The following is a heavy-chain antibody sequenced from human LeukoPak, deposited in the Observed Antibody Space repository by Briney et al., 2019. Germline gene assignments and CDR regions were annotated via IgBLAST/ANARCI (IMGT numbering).Heavy chain of an antibody. V-gene: IGHV3-21*01. CDR3: ASGAHSGSYLINYYMDV. Sequence: GGSLRLSCAASGFTFSSYSMNWVRQAPGKGLEWVSSISSSSSYIYYADSVKGRFTISRDNAKNSLYLQMNSLRAEDTAVYYCASGAHSGSYLINYYMDVWGKGTTVTVSS. J-gene: IGHJ6*03. CDR2: ISSSSSYI. CDR1: GFTFSSYS. D-gene: IGHD1-26*01.